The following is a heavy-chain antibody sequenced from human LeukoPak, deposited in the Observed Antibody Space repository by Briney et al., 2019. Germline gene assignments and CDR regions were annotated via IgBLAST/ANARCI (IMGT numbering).Heavy chain of an antibody. CDR2: MNPNSGNT. J-gene: IGHJ4*02. D-gene: IGHD3-9*01. V-gene: IGHV1-8*01. CDR3: ARVHYDILTGYGREDY. Sequence: ASVKVSCKASGYTFTSYDINWVRQATGQGLEWMGWMNPNSGNTGYAQKFQGRVTMTRNTSISTAYMEPSSLRSEDTAVYYCARVHYDILTGYGREDYWGQGTLDTVSS. CDR1: GYTFTSYD.